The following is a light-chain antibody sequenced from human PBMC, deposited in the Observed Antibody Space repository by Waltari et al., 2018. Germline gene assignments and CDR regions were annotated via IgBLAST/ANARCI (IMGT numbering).Light chain of an antibody. CDR1: QSSNHY. J-gene: IGKJ2*01. V-gene: IGKV1-39*01. CDR3: QQIHSLPTI. CDR2: NAS. Sequence: DIQITQSPSSLSAAIGARLTITCRASQSSNHYLCWYPQKPGQAPKLMLYNASTSDDGVPSSLRGSRAGTELNLTISSLQYEDFVTSYCQQIHSLPTIFGQGTKL.